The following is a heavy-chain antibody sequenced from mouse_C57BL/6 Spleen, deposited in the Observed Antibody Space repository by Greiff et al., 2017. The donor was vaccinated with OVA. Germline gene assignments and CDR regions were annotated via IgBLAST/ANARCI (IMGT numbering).Heavy chain of an antibody. V-gene: IGHV1-50*01. J-gene: IGHJ1*03. CDR2: IDPSDSYT. CDR1: GYTFTSYW. CDR3: ARSKTAARNV. Sequence: QVQLQQSGAELVKPGASVTLSCKASGYTFTSYWMQWVKQRPGQGLEWIGEIDPSDSYTNYNQKFKGKATLTVDTSSSTAYMQLSSLTSEDSAVYDCARSKTAARNVWGTGTTVTVSS.